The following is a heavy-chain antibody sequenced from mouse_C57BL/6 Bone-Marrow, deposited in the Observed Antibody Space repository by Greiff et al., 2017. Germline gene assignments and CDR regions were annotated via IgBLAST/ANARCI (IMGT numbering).Heavy chain of an antibody. CDR2: ISSGGSYT. J-gene: IGHJ2*01. CDR3: AGQGHDYLDY. D-gene: IGHD2-3*01. CDR1: GFTFSSYG. Sequence: EVKLVESGGDLVKPGGSLKLSCAASGFTFSSYGMSWVRQTPDKRLEWVATISSGGSYTYYPDSVKGRFPISRDNAKNTLYLQMSSLKSEDTAMYYCAGQGHDYLDYWGQGTTLTVSS. V-gene: IGHV5-6*02.